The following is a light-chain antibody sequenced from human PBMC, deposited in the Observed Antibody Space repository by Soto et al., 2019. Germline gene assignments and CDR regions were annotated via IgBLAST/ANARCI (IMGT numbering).Light chain of an antibody. V-gene: IGLV2-14*03. CDR1: SSDVGGYNY. CDR3: SSYTSDTTGV. J-gene: IGLJ1*01. Sequence: QPVLTQPASVSGSPGQSIAISCTETSSDVGGYNYVSWYQQHPGKAPKLMIYDVTTRPSGVSNRFSGSKSGNTAALTISGLQAEDEADYYCSSYTSDTTGVFGTGTKVTVL. CDR2: DVT.